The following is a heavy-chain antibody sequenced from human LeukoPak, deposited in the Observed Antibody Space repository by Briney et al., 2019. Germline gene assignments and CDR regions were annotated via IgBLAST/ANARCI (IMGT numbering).Heavy chain of an antibody. V-gene: IGHV3-66*01. CDR1: GFTVSTNY. CDR3: ARVGQWLSYYFDY. D-gene: IGHD6-19*01. CDR2: IYSGGST. Sequence: PGGSLSLSCVVSGFTVSTNYMSWVRQAPGKGLEWVSLIYSGGSTYYADSVKGRFIISRDNSKNTLYLQMNSLRAEDTAVYYCARVGQWLSYYFDYWGQGTLVTVSS. J-gene: IGHJ4*02.